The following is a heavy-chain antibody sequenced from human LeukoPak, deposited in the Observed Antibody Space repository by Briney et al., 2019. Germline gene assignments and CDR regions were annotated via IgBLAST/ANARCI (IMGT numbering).Heavy chain of an antibody. CDR1: GDSITGYS. J-gene: IGHJ3*02. CDR2: IYYSGST. CDR3: ARIRVVGATDAFDI. V-gene: IGHV4-59*08. D-gene: IGHD1-26*01. Sequence: SETLSLTCSVSGDSITGYSWSWIRQPPGKGLEWIGFIYYSGSTYYNPSLKSRVTISVDTSKNQFSLKLSSVTAADTAVYYCARIRVVGATDAFDIWGQGTMVTVSS.